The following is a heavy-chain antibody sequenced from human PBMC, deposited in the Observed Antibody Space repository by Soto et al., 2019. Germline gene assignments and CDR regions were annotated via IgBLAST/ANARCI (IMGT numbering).Heavy chain of an antibody. J-gene: IGHJ5*02. Sequence: SETLSLTCTVSGGSISSYYWSWIRQPPGKGLEWIGYIYYSGSTNYNPSLKSRVTISVDTSKNQFSLKLSSVTAADTAVYYCARAYRSSPNNWFDPWGQGPLVTVSS. CDR3: ARAYRSSPNNWFDP. CDR2: IYYSGST. CDR1: GGSISSYY. V-gene: IGHV4-59*01. D-gene: IGHD6-6*01.